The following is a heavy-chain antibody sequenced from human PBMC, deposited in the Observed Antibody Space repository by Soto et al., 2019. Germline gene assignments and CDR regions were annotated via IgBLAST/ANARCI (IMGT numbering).Heavy chain of an antibody. Sequence: PGGSLRLSCTASGFTFNSHTMPWVRQAPGEGLEWVAVISYDRSYKFYADSVKGRFTISRGNYKSTLYLQMNSLRAEDTAVYYCARDGIIEGAAKSYYGMDVWGQGTTVTVSS. CDR3: ARDGIIEGAAKSYYGMDV. J-gene: IGHJ6*02. CDR2: ISYDRSYK. D-gene: IGHD1-26*01. CDR1: GFTFNSHT. V-gene: IGHV3-30-3*01.